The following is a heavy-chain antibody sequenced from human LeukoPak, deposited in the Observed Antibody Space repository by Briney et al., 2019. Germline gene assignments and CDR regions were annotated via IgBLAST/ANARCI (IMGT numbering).Heavy chain of an antibody. D-gene: IGHD3-10*01. Sequence: SETLSLTCAVYGGSFSGYYWSWIRQPPGKGLGWIGEINHSGSTNYNPSLKSRVTISVDTSKNQFSLKLSSVTAADTAIYYCARGGYYGSGNDFRFDPWGQGTLVTVSS. J-gene: IGHJ5*02. CDR1: GGSFSGYY. CDR3: ARGGYYGSGNDFRFDP. CDR2: INHSGST. V-gene: IGHV4-34*01.